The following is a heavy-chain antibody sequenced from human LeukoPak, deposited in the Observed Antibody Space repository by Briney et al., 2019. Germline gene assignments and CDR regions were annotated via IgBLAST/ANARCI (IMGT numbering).Heavy chain of an antibody. CDR3: AKDGLPYGLVSALQH. CDR2: IRYDGSNK. J-gene: IGHJ1*01. V-gene: IGHV3-30*02. Sequence: PGGSLRLSCAASGFTFSSYGMHWVRQDRGTGLEWVAFIRYDGSNKYYADSVKGRFTISRDNSKNTLYLQMNSLRAEDTAVYYCAKDGLPYGLVSALQHWGQGTLVTVSS. D-gene: IGHD3/OR15-3a*01. CDR1: GFTFSSYG.